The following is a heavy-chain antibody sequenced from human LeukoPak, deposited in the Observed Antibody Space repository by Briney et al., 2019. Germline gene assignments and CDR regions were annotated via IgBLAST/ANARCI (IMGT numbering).Heavy chain of an antibody. J-gene: IGHJ3*02. V-gene: IGHV3-66*01. CDR3: ARANSGYDSADAFDI. CDR2: IYSGGST. D-gene: IGHD5-12*01. CDR1: GFTVSSNY. Sequence: GGSLRLSCAASGFTVSSNYMSWVRQAPGKGLEWVSVIYSGGSTYYADSVKGRFTISRDNSKNTLYLRMNSLRAEDTAVYYCARANSGYDSADAFDIWGQGTMVTVSS.